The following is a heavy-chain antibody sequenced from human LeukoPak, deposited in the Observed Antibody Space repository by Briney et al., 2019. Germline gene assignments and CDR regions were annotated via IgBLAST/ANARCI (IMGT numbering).Heavy chain of an antibody. D-gene: IGHD1-14*01. Sequence: PSETLSLTCTVSGDSISSYYWSWLRQPPGKGLEWIGYIYYSGSTNYNPPLKSRVTISVDTSKNQSSLKPSSVTAADTAVYYCASNRGSTSEYYCDNWGQATLVTVSS. CDR2: IYYSGST. CDR1: GDSISSYY. CDR3: ASNRGSTSEYYCDN. J-gene: IGHJ4*02. V-gene: IGHV4-59*08.